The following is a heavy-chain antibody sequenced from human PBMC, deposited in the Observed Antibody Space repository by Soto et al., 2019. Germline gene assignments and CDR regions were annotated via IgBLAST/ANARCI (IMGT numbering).Heavy chain of an antibody. CDR1: GFTFSSYG. Sequence: GGSLRLSCAASGFTFSSYGMHWVRQAPGKGLEWVAVISYDGSNKYYADSVKGRFTISRDNSKNTLYLQMNSLRAEDTAVYYCAKDGDYGDYMVDYWGQGTLVTVS. CDR3: AKDGDYGDYMVDY. J-gene: IGHJ4*02. CDR2: ISYDGSNK. V-gene: IGHV3-30*18. D-gene: IGHD4-17*01.